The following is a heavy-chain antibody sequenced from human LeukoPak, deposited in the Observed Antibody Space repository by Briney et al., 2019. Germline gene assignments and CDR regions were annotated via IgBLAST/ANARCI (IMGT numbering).Heavy chain of an antibody. CDR1: GGSISVNTYY. CDR2: VHYSGRT. D-gene: IGHD2-21*02. CDR3: ARHGPVVTATDAFDL. Sequence: SETLSLTCTVSGGSISVNTYYCPWIRQPPGRGLEWIGSVHYSGRTDYNPSLKSRVAISVDTSKNQLSLSLNSVTAADTAVYYCARHGPVVTATDAFDLWGQGTMVTVSS. J-gene: IGHJ3*01. V-gene: IGHV4-39*01.